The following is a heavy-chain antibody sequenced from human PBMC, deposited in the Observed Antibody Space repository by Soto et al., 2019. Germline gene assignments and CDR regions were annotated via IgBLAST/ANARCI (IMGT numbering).Heavy chain of an antibody. CDR3: TSSVVSPFDY. CDR2: IRRKANSNAT. Sequence: EVHLVESGGGLVQPGESLKLSCAASEFTFTGSAMHWVRQASGKGLEWVGRIRRKANSNATAYAASVKGRFTISRDDSKNTAYLQMNSLKTEDRAVYYCTSSVVSPFDYWGQGTLVTVSS. D-gene: IGHD2-15*01. J-gene: IGHJ4*02. CDR1: EFTFTGSA. V-gene: IGHV3-73*02.